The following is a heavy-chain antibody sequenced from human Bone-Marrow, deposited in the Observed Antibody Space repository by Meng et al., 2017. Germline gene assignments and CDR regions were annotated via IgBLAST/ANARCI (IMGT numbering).Heavy chain of an antibody. J-gene: IGHJ3*02. V-gene: IGHV1-18*01. CDR3: ARGWGYCSGGSCYSFNAFDI. Sequence: ASVKVSCKASGYTFTSYGISWVRQAPGQGLEWMGWISAYNGNTNYAQKLQGRVTMITDTSTSTAYMELRSLRSDDTAVYYCARGWGYCSGGSCYSFNAFDIWGQGTMVTVSS. D-gene: IGHD2-15*01. CDR1: GYTFTSYG. CDR2: ISAYNGNT.